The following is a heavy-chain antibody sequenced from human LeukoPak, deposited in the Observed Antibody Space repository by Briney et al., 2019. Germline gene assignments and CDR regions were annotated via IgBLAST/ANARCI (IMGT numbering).Heavy chain of an antibody. CDR1: GFTFSSYW. D-gene: IGHD6-13*01. CDR3: ASLGLIAAAGTPYNWFDP. CDR2: INSDGSST. V-gene: IGHV3-74*01. J-gene: IGHJ5*02. Sequence: GGSLRLSCAASGFTFSSYWMHWVRQAPGKGLAWVSRINSDGSSTSYADSVKGRFTISRDNAKNTLYLQMNSLRAEDTAVYYCASLGLIAAAGTPYNWFDPWGQGTLVTVSS.